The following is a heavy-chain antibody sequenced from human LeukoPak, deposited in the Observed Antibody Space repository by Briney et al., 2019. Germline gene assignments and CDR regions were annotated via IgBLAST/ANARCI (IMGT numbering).Heavy chain of an antibody. CDR3: VKWHGDWHGFDS. J-gene: IGHJ4*02. CDR1: GGSIRSYY. CDR2: VSYSGST. V-gene: IGHV4-59*01. Sequence: SETLSLTCSVSGGSIRSYYYNWIRQPPGKGLEWIGYVSYSGSTKYNPSLNSRVTLSVDTSKKHLSLRLSSVTAADSALYYCVKWHGDWHGFDSWGQGTLVTVSS. D-gene: IGHD4-17*01.